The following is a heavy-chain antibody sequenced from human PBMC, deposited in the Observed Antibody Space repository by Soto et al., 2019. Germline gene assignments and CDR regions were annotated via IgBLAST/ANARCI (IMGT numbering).Heavy chain of an antibody. CDR3: AKEDGACFNS. CDR2: IFPLLAMV. V-gene: IGHV1-69*04. CDR1: GGDLTNSG. Sequence: QVHLVQSGAEMKKPGSSVKVSCKVSGGDLTNSGISWVRQAPGQGLEWMGGIFPLLAMVDYSQKFQGRVTITAETHTNTAYMDLGSLKSDDTAVYYCAKEDGACFNSGGQGTLVIVSS. J-gene: IGHJ5*01.